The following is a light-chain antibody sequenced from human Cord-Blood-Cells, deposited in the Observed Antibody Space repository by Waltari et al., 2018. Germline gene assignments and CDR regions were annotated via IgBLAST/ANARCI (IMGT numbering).Light chain of an antibody. J-gene: IGLJ2*01. V-gene: IGLV2-14*01. CDR3: SSYTSSSTLV. CDR2: DVS. CDR1: SSDVGGYNY. Sequence: QSALTQPASVSGSPGPSITISCTGTSSDVGGYNYISWSQQHPGKAPKLMIYDVSNRPSGVSNRFSGSKSGNTASLTISGLQAEDEADYYCSSYTSSSTLVFGGGTKLTVL.